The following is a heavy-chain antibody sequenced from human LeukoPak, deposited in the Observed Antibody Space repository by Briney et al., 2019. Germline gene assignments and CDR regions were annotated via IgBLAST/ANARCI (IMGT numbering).Heavy chain of an antibody. D-gene: IGHD2-2*01. CDR1: GGSISSYY. CDR3: ARGSGTSWFDY. CDR2: IYYSGNT. V-gene: IGHV4-59*01. J-gene: IGHJ4*02. Sequence: PSETLSLTCTVSGGSISSYYWSWIRQPPGKGLEWIGHIYYSGNTNYNPSLKSRVTISVDTSKNQFSLKLSSVTAADTAVYYCARGSGTSWFDYWGQGTLVTVSS.